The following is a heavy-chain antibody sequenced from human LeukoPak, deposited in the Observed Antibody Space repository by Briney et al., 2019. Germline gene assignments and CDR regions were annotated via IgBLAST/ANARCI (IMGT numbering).Heavy chain of an antibody. CDR3: TRVYYDFWSGPDY. V-gene: IGHV3-49*04. CDR1: GFTFGDYD. J-gene: IGHJ4*02. Sequence: PGRSLRLSCTASGFTFGDYDMSWVRQARGKGPEGGGFIRSKAYGGTTEYAASVKGRFTISRDDSKSIAYLQMNSLRTEDTAVYYCTRVYYDFWSGPDYWGQGTLVTVSS. CDR2: IRSKAYGGTT. D-gene: IGHD3-3*01.